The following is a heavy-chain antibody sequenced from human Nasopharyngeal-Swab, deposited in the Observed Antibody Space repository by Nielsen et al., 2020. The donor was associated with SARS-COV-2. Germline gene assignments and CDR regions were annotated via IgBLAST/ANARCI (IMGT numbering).Heavy chain of an antibody. Sequence: GESLKISCAASGFTFSNYGMHWVRQAPGKGLEWVAVISYEGSKKFYAESVEGRFTSSRDYSKSTLYLQMDSLRTEDTAMYYCAKANVLFWFGQFKNDGFDIWGQGTMVTVSS. CDR2: ISYEGSKK. J-gene: IGHJ3*02. CDR3: AKANVLFWFGQFKNDGFDI. V-gene: IGHV3-30*18. CDR1: GFTFSNYG. D-gene: IGHD3-10*01.